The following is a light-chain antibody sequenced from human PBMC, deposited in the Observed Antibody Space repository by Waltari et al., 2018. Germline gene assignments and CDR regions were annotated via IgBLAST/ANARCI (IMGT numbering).Light chain of an antibody. CDR2: EVS. CDR3: CSYACTIPFV. CDR1: SSDIGSFNL. Sequence: QSALTQTASVSGSPGQSITISCTGTSSDIGSFNLVSWYQQHPGKAPKLMIYEVSQRPSGVSNRFSGSKSANTASLTISGLQAEDEADYYCCSYACTIPFVFGTGTKVTVL. J-gene: IGLJ1*01. V-gene: IGLV2-23*02.